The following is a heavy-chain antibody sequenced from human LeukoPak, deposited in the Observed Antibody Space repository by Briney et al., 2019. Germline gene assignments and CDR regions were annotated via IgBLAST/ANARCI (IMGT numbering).Heavy chain of an antibody. D-gene: IGHD6-19*01. CDR2: IIPIFGTA. Sequence: SVKVSCKASGGTFSSYAISWVRQAPGQGLEWMGGIIPIFGTANYAQKFQGRVTIIADESTSTAYMELSSLRSEDTAVYYCARGIAVAGTFDYWGQGTLVTVSS. CDR1: GGTFSSYA. CDR3: ARGIAVAGTFDY. J-gene: IGHJ4*02. V-gene: IGHV1-69*01.